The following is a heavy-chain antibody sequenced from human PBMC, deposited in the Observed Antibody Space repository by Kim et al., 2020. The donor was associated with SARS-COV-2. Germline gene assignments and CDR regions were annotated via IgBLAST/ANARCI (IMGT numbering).Heavy chain of an antibody. J-gene: IGHJ5*02. Sequence: ADSVKGRFTISRDKSKNTLYLQMNSLRAEDTAVYYCARAYSGSYYSWFDPWGQGTLVTVSS. D-gene: IGHD1-26*01. CDR3: ARAYSGSYYSWFDP. V-gene: IGHV3-30*01.